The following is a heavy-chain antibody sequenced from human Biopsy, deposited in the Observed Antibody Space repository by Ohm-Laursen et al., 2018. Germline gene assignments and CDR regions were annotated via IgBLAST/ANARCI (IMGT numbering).Heavy chain of an antibody. D-gene: IGHD2-21*02. CDR2: ISNSRNT. J-gene: IGHJ4*01. CDR1: GDSINSSY. CDR3: ASRRSGDRSFDF. V-gene: IGHV4-59*08. Sequence: SETLSLTCTVSGDSINSSYWSWIRQAPGKGLEWIGFISNSRNTNYNPSLKSRVTISADTSKNQFSLMLGSVTVADTAVLYCASRRSGDRSFDFWGRGTLVTVSS.